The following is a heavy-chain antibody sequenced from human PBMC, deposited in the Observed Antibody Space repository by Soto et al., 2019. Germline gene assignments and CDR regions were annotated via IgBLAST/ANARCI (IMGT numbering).Heavy chain of an antibody. D-gene: IGHD1-26*01. CDR2: IIPIFGTA. Sequence: QVQLVQSGAEVKKPGSSVKVSCKASGGTFSSYSINWVQQAPGQGLEWMGEIIPIFGTANYAQKFQGRVTITADESTSTAYMELISLRSEDTAVYYCARDGGRNSGGIDYWGQGTLVTVSS. J-gene: IGHJ4*02. CDR1: GGTFSSYS. V-gene: IGHV1-69*01. CDR3: ARDGGRNSGGIDY.